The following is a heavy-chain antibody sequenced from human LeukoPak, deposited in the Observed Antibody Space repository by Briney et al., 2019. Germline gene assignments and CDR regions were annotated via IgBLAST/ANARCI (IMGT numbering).Heavy chain of an antibody. V-gene: IGHV3-33*01. D-gene: IGHD4-23*01. CDR2: IWSDGSKK. CDR1: GFIFSNYG. J-gene: IGHJ4*02. CDR3: ARDIGTWPNSLFDY. Sequence: HSGGSLRLSCAASGFIFSNYGFHWVRQAPGKGLEWVALIWSDGSKKYYTDSVKGRFTISRDDSKNTLLLQMNSLRAGDMAVYYCARDIGTWPNSLFDYWGQGNLVTVSS.